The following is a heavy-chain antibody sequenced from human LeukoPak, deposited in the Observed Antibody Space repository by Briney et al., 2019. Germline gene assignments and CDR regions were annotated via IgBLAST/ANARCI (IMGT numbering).Heavy chain of an antibody. J-gene: IGHJ6*03. V-gene: IGHV3-23*01. CDR3: ARLGYCSSTSCFDYYYYMDV. CDR2: ISGSGAST. D-gene: IGHD2-2*01. Sequence: GGSLRLSCAASGFSFSSYGMSWVRQAPGKGLEWVSGISGSGASTYYADSVKGRFTISRDNSKNTLYLQMNSLRAEDTAVYYCARLGYCSSTSCFDYYYYMDVWGKGTTVTISS. CDR1: GFSFSSYG.